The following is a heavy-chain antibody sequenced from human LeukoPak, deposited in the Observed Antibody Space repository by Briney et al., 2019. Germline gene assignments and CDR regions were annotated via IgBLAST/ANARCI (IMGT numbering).Heavy chain of an antibody. J-gene: IGHJ5*02. CDR1: GFTFSSYA. CDR3: ARGQAVVPAAYRGGWFGP. Sequence: GGSLRLSCAASGFTFSSYAMHWVRQAPGKGLEYVSAISSNGGSTYYANSVKGRFTISRDNSKNTLYLQMGSLRAEDMAVYYCARGQAVVPAAYRGGWFGPWGQGTLVTVSS. V-gene: IGHV3-64*01. CDR2: ISSNGGST. D-gene: IGHD2-2*01.